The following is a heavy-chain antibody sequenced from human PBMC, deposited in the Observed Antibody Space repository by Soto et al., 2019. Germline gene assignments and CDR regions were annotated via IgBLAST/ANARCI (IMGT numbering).Heavy chain of an antibody. CDR2: IYYSGST. CDR3: ARDRVHRFDY. V-gene: IGHV4-31*11. CDR1: GGSISSGGYY. J-gene: IGHJ4*02. Sequence: TLSLTCAVSGGSISSGGYYWSWIRQHPGKGLEWIGYIYYSGSTYYNPSLKSRVTISVDTSKNQFSLKLSSVTAADTAVYYCARDRVHRFDYWGQGTLVTVSS. D-gene: IGHD1-1*01.